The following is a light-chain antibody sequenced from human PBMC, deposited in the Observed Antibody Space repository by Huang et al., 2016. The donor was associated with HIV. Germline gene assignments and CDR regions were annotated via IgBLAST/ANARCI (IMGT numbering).Light chain of an antibody. CDR3: QQYNSYPWT. Sequence: DIQMTQSPSTLSASVGDRVTITCRASQSITSWLAWYQQKPGKAPKLLIYEASNSESGVPSRFSGSGSGTDFTLTINSLQPDDFATYYCQQYNSYPWTCGQGTKVEIK. CDR1: QSITSW. J-gene: IGKJ1*01. V-gene: IGKV1-5*03. CDR2: EAS.